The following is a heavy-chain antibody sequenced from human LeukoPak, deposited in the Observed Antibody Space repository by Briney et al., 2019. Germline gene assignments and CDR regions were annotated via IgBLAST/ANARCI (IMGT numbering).Heavy chain of an antibody. CDR2: IYYSGST. Sequence: SETLSLTCTVSGGSISSYYWSWIRQPPGKGLEWIGYIYYSGSTNYNPSLKSRVTISVDTSKNQFSLKLSSVTAADTAVYYCARAGHGYCSGGSCYSYYYYYMDVWGKGTTVTISS. J-gene: IGHJ6*03. CDR1: GGSISSYY. CDR3: ARAGHGYCSGGSCYSYYYYYMDV. D-gene: IGHD2-15*01. V-gene: IGHV4-59*01.